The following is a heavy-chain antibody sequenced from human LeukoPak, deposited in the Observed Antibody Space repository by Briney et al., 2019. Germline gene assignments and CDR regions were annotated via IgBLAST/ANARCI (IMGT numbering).Heavy chain of an antibody. Sequence: GGSLRLSCAASGFTLSSYAMSWVRQAPGKGLEWVSAISGSGGSTYYADSVKGRFTISRDNSKNTLYLQMNSLRAEDTAVYYCAKDGSGSYKGDYWGQGTLVTVSS. CDR1: GFTLSSYA. CDR2: ISGSGGST. CDR3: AKDGSGSYKGDY. V-gene: IGHV3-23*01. D-gene: IGHD1-26*01. J-gene: IGHJ4*02.